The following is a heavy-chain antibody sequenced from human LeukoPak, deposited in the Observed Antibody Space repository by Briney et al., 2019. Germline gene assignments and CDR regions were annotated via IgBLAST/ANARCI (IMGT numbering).Heavy chain of an antibody. J-gene: IGHJ4*02. V-gene: IGHV3-48*03. Sequence: GGSLRLSCAASGFTFSSYEMNWVRQAPGKGLEWVSYISSSGSTIYYADSVKGRFTISRDNAKNSLYLQMNSLRAEDTAVYYCARIGSGWYYFDYWGQGTLVTVSS. CDR2: ISSSGSTI. CDR3: ARIGSGWYYFDY. D-gene: IGHD6-19*01. CDR1: GFTFSSYE.